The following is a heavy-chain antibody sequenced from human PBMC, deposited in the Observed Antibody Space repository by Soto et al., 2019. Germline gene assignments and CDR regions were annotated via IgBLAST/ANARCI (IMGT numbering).Heavy chain of an antibody. CDR3: ARDLGYYDSSGYFAY. J-gene: IGHJ4*02. V-gene: IGHV3-11*01. CDR2: ISSSGSII. Sequence: LRLSCAASGFTFSDYYMSWIRQAPGKGLEWVSYISSSGSIIYYADSVKGRFTISRDNAKNSLYLQMNSLRAEDTAVYYCARDLGYYDSSGYFAYWGQGTLVTVSS. CDR1: GFTFSDYY. D-gene: IGHD3-22*01.